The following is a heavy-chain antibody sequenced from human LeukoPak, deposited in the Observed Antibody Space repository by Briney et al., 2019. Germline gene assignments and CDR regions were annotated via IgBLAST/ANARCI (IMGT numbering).Heavy chain of an antibody. CDR1: GGSFSTSG. Sequence: SVKVSCKASGGSFSTSGFSWVRQAPGQGLEWMGGVIPIYGTPSYAQKFQGRVTITTDESTSTAYMELSSLRSEDTAVYYCNTLDYWGQGTLVTVSS. CDR2: VIPIYGTP. CDR3: NTLDY. J-gene: IGHJ4*02. V-gene: IGHV1-69*05.